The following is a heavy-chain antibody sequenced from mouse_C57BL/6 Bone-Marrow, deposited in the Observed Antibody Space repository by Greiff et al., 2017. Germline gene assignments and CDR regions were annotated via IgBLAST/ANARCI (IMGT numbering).Heavy chain of an antibody. V-gene: IGHV1-69*01. CDR2: IDPSDSYT. CDR3: ARLRYYSSHDY. CDR1: GYTFTSYW. D-gene: IGHD1-1*01. Sequence: QVQLQQPGAELVMPGASVKLSCKASGYTFTSYWMHWVKQRPGQGLEWIGEIDPSDSYTNYNQKFKGKSTLTVDKSSSTAYMQLSSLTSEDSAVYYCARLRYYSSHDYWGQGTTLTVSS. J-gene: IGHJ2*01.